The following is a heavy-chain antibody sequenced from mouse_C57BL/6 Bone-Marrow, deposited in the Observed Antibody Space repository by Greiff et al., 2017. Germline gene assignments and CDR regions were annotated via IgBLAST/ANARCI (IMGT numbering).Heavy chain of an antibody. D-gene: IGHD1-1*01. CDR1: GFTFSSYA. V-gene: IGHV5-4*03. Sequence: EVNVVESGGGLVKPGGSLKLSCAASGFTFSSYAMSWVRQTPEKRLEWVATISDGGSYTYYPDNVKGRFTISRENAKNNLYLQMSHLKSEDTAMYYCARVLYYGLDYWGQGTTLTVSS. CDR3: ARVLYYGLDY. CDR2: ISDGGSYT. J-gene: IGHJ2*01.